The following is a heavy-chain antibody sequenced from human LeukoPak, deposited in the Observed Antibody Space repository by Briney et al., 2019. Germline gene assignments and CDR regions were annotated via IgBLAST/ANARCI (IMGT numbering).Heavy chain of an antibody. CDR3: ARAATYNWNYGVADY. CDR2: IIPIFGTA. J-gene: IGHJ4*02. Sequence: ASLNVSCQACRGTFSNYALNWVRPAPGQGVAWMGGIIPIFGTANYVQKFQGRVTITTDESTSTAYMELSSLRSEDTAVYYCARAATYNWNYGVADYWGQGTLVTVSS. CDR1: RGTFSNYA. V-gene: IGHV1-69*05. D-gene: IGHD1-7*01.